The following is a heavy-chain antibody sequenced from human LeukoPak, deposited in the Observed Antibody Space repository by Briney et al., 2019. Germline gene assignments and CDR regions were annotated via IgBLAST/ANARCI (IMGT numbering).Heavy chain of an antibody. Sequence: GGSLRLSCAASGFTFNNHWTHWVRQAPGKGLVWISRINTDGRTTDYADSAKGRFTISRDNAKNTLYLQMNSLRAEDTAVYYCGRDVNWNQIDYWGQGSLVTVSS. CDR2: INTDGRTT. V-gene: IGHV3-74*01. J-gene: IGHJ4*02. CDR1: GFTFNNHW. CDR3: GRDVNWNQIDY. D-gene: IGHD1-20*01.